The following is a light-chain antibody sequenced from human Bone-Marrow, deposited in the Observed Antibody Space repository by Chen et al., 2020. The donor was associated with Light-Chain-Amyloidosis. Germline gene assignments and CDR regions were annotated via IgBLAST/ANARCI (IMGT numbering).Light chain of an antibody. Sequence: SYVLTQPSSVSVAPGQTATIACGGNTIGSTSVHWYQQTPGPAPLLVVYDDSARPSGIPERLSGSNSGNTATLTISRVEAGDEADYYCQVWDRSSDRPVFGGGTKLTVL. CDR3: QVWDRSSDRPV. J-gene: IGLJ3*02. V-gene: IGLV3-21*02. CDR2: DDS. CDR1: TIGSTS.